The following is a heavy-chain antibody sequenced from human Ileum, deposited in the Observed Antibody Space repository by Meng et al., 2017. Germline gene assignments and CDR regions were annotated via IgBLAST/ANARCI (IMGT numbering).Heavy chain of an antibody. D-gene: IGHD6-19*01. CDR3: ARGCYSSGWLGEYFQH. Sequence: QVQLQQWGAGLLKPSETLSLTCAVYGGSFSGYYWSWIRQPPGKGLEWIGEINHSGSTNYNPSLKSRVTISVDTSKNQFSLKLSSVTAADTAVYYCARGCYSSGWLGEYFQHWGQGTLVTVSS. V-gene: IGHV4-34*01. CDR1: GGSFSGYY. CDR2: INHSGST. J-gene: IGHJ1*01.